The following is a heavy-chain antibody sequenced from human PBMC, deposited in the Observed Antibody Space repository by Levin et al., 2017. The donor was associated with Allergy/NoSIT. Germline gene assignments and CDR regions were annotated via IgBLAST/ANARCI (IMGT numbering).Heavy chain of an antibody. J-gene: IGHJ4*02. D-gene: IGHD6-13*01. CDR2: IRSKANSYAT. CDR1: GFTFSGSA. Sequence: GESLKISCAASGFTFSGSAMHWVRQASGKGLEWVGRIRSKANSYATAYAASVKGRFTISRDDSKNTAYLQMNSLKTEDTAVYYCTSPGVAAAKDYWGQGTLVTVSS. CDR3: TSPGVAAAKDY. V-gene: IGHV3-73*01.